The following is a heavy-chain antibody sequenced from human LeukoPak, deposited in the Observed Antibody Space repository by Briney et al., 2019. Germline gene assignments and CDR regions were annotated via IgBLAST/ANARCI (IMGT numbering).Heavy chain of an antibody. V-gene: IGHV4-39*07. Sequence: SETLSLTCTVSGGSISSSSYYWGWIRQPPGKGLEWIGSIYYSGSTYYNPSLKSRVTISVDTSKNQFSLKLSSVTAADTAVYYCARTTTVTPLPEYWGQGTLVTVSS. CDR3: ARTTTVTPLPEY. CDR2: IYYSGST. CDR1: GGSISSSSYY. D-gene: IGHD4-17*01. J-gene: IGHJ4*02.